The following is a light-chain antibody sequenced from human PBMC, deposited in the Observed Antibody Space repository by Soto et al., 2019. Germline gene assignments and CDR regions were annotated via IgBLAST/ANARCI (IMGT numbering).Light chain of an antibody. CDR3: QQYNIWPPYT. V-gene: IGKV3-15*01. CDR2: GAS. Sequence: EIVMTQSPATLSVSPGERATLYCKASQRISSNLAWYQQKPDQPPRLLIYGASTRASGIPARFSGSGSGTEFTLTISGLQAEAFAHYYCQQYNIWPPYTFGQGTKLEIK. J-gene: IGKJ2*01. CDR1: QRISSN.